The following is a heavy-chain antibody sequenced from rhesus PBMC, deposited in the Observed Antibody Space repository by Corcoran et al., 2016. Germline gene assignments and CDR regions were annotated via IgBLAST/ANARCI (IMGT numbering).Heavy chain of an antibody. V-gene: IGHV6-1*01. J-gene: IGHJ2*01. Sequence: QVQLQESGPGLVKPSQTLSLTCAISGASVCRTSATCHWIRHSPSRGLEWLGRTYYRSKWYNDYAQSVQNRISINPDTSKNQFSLQLNSVTPEDMAVYYCARGGRRDWYFDLWGPGTPITISS. CDR1: GASVCRTSAT. CDR2: TYYRSKWYN. D-gene: IGHD2-21*01. CDR3: ARGGRRDWYFDL.